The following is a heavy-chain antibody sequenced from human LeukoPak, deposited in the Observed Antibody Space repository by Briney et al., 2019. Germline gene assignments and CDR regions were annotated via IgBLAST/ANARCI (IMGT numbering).Heavy chain of an antibody. Sequence: SETLSLTCTVSGGSISSSSYYWGWIRQPPGKGLEWIGSIYYSGSTYYNPSLKSRVTISVDTSKNQFSLKLSSVTAADTAVYYCARGYSSSWYGPVKGWFDPWGQGTLVTVSS. J-gene: IGHJ5*02. V-gene: IGHV4-39*01. D-gene: IGHD6-13*01. CDR1: GGSISSSSYY. CDR2: IYYSGST. CDR3: ARGYSSSWYGPVKGWFDP.